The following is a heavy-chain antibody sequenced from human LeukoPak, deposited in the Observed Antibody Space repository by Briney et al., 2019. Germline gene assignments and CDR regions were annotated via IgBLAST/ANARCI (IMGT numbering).Heavy chain of an antibody. V-gene: IGHV1-24*01. CDR2: FDPEDGET. Sequence: ASVKVSCKVSGYTLTELSMHWVRQAPGKGLEWMGGFDPEDGETIYAQKFQGRVTMTTDTSTSTAYMELRSLRSDDTAVYYCARDRNAAGYYYDSSGEGGFFDYWGQGTLVTVSS. CDR3: ARDRNAAGYYYDSSGEGGFFDY. J-gene: IGHJ4*02. CDR1: GYTLTELS. D-gene: IGHD3-22*01.